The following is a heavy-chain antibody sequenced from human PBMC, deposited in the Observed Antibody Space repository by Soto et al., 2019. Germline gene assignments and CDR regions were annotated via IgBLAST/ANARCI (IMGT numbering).Heavy chain of an antibody. Sequence: LSCEPSGVTFSSYGWHRVRQAPGKGLEWVAVIWYDGSNKYYADSVKGRFTISRDNSKNTLYLQMNSLRAEDTAVYYCARDSGQLYDYSGQGTLVTVSS. CDR3: ARDSGQLYDY. CDR2: IWYDGSNK. V-gene: IGHV3-33*01. J-gene: IGHJ4*02. D-gene: IGHD5-18*01. CDR1: GVTFSSYG.